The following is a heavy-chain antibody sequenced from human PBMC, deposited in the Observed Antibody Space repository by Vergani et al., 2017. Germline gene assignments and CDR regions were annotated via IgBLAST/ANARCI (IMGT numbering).Heavy chain of an antibody. J-gene: IGHJ3*02. CDR2: IYTSGST. CDR1: GGSISSYY. Sequence: QVQLQESGPGLVKPSETLSLTCTVSGGSISSYYWSWIRQPAGKGLEWIGRIYTSGSTNYNPSLKSRVTMSVDTSKTQFSLKLSSVTAADTAVYYCARPRRSDVMADAFDIWGQGTMVTVSS. D-gene: IGHD3-16*01. V-gene: IGHV4-4*07. CDR3: ARPRRSDVMADAFDI.